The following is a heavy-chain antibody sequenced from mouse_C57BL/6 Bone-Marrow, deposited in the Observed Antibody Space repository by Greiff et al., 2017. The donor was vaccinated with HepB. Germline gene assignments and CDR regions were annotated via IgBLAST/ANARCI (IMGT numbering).Heavy chain of an antibody. CDR2: IRSKSSNYAT. CDR1: GFTFNTYA. D-gene: IGHD2-3*01. Sequence: EAGGGLVQPKGSLKLSCAASGFTFNTYAMHWVRQAPGKGLEWVARIRSKSSNYATYYADSVKDRFTISRDDSQSMLYLQMNNLKTEDTAMYYCVRGEWLLRTYAMDYWGQGTSVTVSS. J-gene: IGHJ4*01. CDR3: VRGEWLLRTYAMDY. V-gene: IGHV10-3*01.